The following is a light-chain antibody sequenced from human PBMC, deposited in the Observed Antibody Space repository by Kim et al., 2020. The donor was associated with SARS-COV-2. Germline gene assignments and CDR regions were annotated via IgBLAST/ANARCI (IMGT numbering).Light chain of an antibody. CDR2: DTK. V-gene: IGLV1-51*01. CDR1: ASYIGTNP. Sequence: QSVLTQPPSISAAPGQKVTISCSGSASYIGTNPVSWYRHLPGTAPRILIYDTKKRPSGISDRFSASKSGSSATLDITGLQTEDEADFYCATWDTPLATLLFGGGTKVTVL. J-gene: IGLJ2*01. CDR3: ATWDTPLATLL.